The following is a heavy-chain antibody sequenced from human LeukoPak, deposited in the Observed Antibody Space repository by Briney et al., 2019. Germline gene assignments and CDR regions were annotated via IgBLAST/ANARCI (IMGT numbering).Heavy chain of an antibody. CDR3: ATRQYDILTRGIGMDV. CDR2: FDPEDGET. V-gene: IGHV1-24*01. D-gene: IGHD3-9*01. J-gene: IGHJ6*02. Sequence: ASVKVSCKVSGYTLTELSMHRVRQAPGKGLEWMGGFDPEDGETIYAQKFQGRVTMTEDTSTDTAYMELSSLRSEDTAVYYCATRQYDILTRGIGMDVWGQGTTVTVSS. CDR1: GYTLTELS.